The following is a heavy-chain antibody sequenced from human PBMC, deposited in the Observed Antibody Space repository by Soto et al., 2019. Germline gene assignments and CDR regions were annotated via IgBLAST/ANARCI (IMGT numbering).Heavy chain of an antibody. CDR1: GFTFSSYA. CDR3: AKLPQGDYYDSSGYYGAFDI. V-gene: IGHV3-23*01. J-gene: IGHJ3*02. CDR2: ISGSGGST. Sequence: LRLSCAASGFTFSSYAMSWVRQAPGKGLEWVSAISGSGGSTYYADSVKGRFTISRDNSKNTLYLQMNSLRAEDTAVYYCAKLPQGDYYDSSGYYGAFDIWGQGTMVTVSS. D-gene: IGHD3-22*01.